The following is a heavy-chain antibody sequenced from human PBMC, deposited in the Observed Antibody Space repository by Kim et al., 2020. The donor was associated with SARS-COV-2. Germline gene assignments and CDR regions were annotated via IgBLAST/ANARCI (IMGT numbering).Heavy chain of an antibody. V-gene: IGHV4-34*01. D-gene: IGHD2-15*01. J-gene: IGHJ6*02. CDR3: ARMVVVVVAATPLYGMDV. Sequence: GRVTISVDTSKNQFSLKLSSVTAADTAVYYCARMVVVVVAATPLYGMDVWGQGTTVTVSS.